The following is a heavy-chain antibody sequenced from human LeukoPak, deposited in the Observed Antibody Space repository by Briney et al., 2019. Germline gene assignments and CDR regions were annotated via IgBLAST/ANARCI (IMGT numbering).Heavy chain of an antibody. CDR1: GGSISSYY. CDR3: ARDHPHYYDSSGYSYYFDY. J-gene: IGHJ4*02. V-gene: IGHV4-59*12. CDR2: ISDIGSI. D-gene: IGHD3-22*01. Sequence: TSETLSLTCTVSGGSISSYYWSWIRQPPGKGLEWIAYISDIGSINYNPSLKSRVTISLDTSKNQFSLKLSSVTAADTAVYYCARDHPHYYDSSGYSYYFDYWGQGTLVTVSS.